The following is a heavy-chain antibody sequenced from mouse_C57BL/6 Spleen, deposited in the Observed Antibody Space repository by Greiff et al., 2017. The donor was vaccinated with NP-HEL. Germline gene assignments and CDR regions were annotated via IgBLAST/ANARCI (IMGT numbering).Heavy chain of an antibody. D-gene: IGHD3-2*02. Sequence: QVQLQQSGPELVKPGASVKISCKASGYAFSSSWMNWVKQRPGKGLEWIGRIYPGDGDTNYNGKFKGKATLTADKSSSTAYMQLSSLTSEDSAVYFCARKEAYAMDYWGQGTSVTVSS. J-gene: IGHJ4*01. V-gene: IGHV1-82*01. CDR1: GYAFSSSW. CDR3: ARKEAYAMDY. CDR2: IYPGDGDT.